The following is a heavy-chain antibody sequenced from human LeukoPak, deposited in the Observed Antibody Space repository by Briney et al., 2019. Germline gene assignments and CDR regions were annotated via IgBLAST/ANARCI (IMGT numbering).Heavy chain of an antibody. J-gene: IGHJ6*03. CDR1: GFTFRTYW. V-gene: IGHV4-39*01. Sequence: GSLRLSCAASGFTFRTYWMSWFRKAPGKGLEWIGTIYYSGSTYYNPSLTSRVTISVDTSKNQFSLKLSSVTAADTAVYYCARHKDYYYSYMDVWGKGTTVTISS. CDR3: ARHKDYYYSYMDV. CDR2: IYYSGST.